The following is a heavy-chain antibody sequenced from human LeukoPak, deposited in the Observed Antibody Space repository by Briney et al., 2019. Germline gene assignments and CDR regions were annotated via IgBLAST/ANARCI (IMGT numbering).Heavy chain of an antibody. Sequence: SGGSLRLSCAASGFTFSGSAMHWVRQASGKGLEWVGRIRSKASSYATAYAASVKGRFTISRDDSKNTAYLQMNSLKTEDTAVYYCTSKVPDYYDSSHRPQYYYYYYMDVWGKGTTVTVSS. V-gene: IGHV3-73*01. CDR3: TSKVPDYYDSSHRPQYYYYYYMDV. CDR1: GFTFSGSA. CDR2: IRSKASSYAT. D-gene: IGHD3-22*01. J-gene: IGHJ6*03.